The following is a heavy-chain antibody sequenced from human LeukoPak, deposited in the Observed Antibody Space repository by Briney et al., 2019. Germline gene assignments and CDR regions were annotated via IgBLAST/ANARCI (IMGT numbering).Heavy chain of an antibody. J-gene: IGHJ4*02. CDR1: GYSFKTDYW. Sequence: GESLKISCKGSGYSFKTDYWISWVRQMPGKGLEWMGIIYPGDSDTRYSPSFQGQVTMSADKSIRTAYLQWSSLKASDTAMYYCARLTTAGIDYWGQGTLVTISS. V-gene: IGHV5-51*01. CDR2: IYPGDSDT. CDR3: ARLTTAGIDY. D-gene: IGHD6-13*01.